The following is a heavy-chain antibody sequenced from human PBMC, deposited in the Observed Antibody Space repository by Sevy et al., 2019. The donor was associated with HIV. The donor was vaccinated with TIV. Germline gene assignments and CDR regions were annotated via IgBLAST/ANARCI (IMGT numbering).Heavy chain of an antibody. V-gene: IGHV3-30*18. Sequence: GGSLRLSCAGSGFTFSSYGMHWVRQASGKGLEWVAVISHDGSNKYYADSVKGRFTISRDNSKNTLYLQMSSLRAEDTAVYYCAKDNHNFWIDYYTTNYYYYFMDVGGKGTTATVSS. CDR3: AKDNHNFWIDYYTTNYYYYFMDV. D-gene: IGHD3-3*01. CDR1: GFTFSSYG. J-gene: IGHJ6*03. CDR2: ISHDGSNK.